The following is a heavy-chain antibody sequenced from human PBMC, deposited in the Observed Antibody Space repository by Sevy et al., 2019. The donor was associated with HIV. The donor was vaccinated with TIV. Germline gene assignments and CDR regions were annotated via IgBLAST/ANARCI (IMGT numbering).Heavy chain of an antibody. V-gene: IGHV3-23*01. Sequence: GGCLSLSCAASGFTFSSYVISWVRQAPGKGLEWVSTISGSGGSTYYADSVKGRFTISRDNSKNTVDLQVNSLRAEDTAVYYCAKEEFSGYVYWGQGTLVTVSS. CDR1: GFTFSSYV. J-gene: IGHJ4*02. CDR2: ISGSGGST. CDR3: AKEEFSGYVY. D-gene: IGHD5-12*01.